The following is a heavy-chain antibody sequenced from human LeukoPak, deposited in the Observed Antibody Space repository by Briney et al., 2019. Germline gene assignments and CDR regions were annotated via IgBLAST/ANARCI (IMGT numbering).Heavy chain of an antibody. CDR1: GGSIRSHY. Sequence: SETLSLTCTVSGGSIRSHYWSWIRQPPGKGLEWIGYIYYSGSTNYNPSLKSRVTISVDTSKNQFSLKLSSVTAADTAVYYCARAVVIAAVDFWSGYYRGGWFDPWGQGTLVTVSS. CDR2: IYYSGST. D-gene: IGHD3-3*01. J-gene: IGHJ5*02. V-gene: IGHV4-59*11. CDR3: ARAVVIAAVDFWSGYYRGGWFDP.